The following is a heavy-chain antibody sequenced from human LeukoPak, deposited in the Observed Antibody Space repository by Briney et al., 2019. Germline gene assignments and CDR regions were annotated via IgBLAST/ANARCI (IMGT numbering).Heavy chain of an antibody. CDR3: ARSYGYFDY. Sequence: GGSLRLSCAASGFTFSGYAMNWVRRAPGRGLEWVSRISATTGRTYYADSVKGRFTISRDNAKNSLFLQMNSLKDEDTAVYYCARSYGYFDYWGQGTLVTVSS. V-gene: IGHV3-23*01. D-gene: IGHD3-10*01. J-gene: IGHJ4*02. CDR1: GFTFSGYA. CDR2: ISATTGRT.